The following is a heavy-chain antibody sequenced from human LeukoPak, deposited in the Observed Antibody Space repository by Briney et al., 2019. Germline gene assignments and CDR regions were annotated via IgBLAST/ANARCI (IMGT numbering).Heavy chain of an antibody. Sequence: SQTLSLTCTVSAGSVSSYYCSWIRQPPGRWLEWIGYIYYGGRTNYNPSLKSRVTISVDTSKNQFSLKLSSVTAADTAVYYCARVGGATGSLPADNYYYYMDVWGKGTTVTVSS. CDR1: AGSVSSYY. V-gene: IGHV4-59*08. J-gene: IGHJ6*03. D-gene: IGHD1-26*01. CDR2: IYYGGRT. CDR3: ARVGGATGSLPADNYYYYMDV.